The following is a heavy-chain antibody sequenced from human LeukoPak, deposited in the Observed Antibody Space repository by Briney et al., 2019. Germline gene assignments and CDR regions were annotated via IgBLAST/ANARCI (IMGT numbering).Heavy chain of an antibody. CDR2: IYSGGST. Sequence: GGSLRLSCAASGFTVSSNYMSWVRQAPGKGLEWVSVIYSGGSTYYADPVKGRFTISRDNSKNTLYLQMNSLRAEDTAVYYCARHHSFGELHLDYWGQGTLVTVSS. V-gene: IGHV3-53*01. D-gene: IGHD3-10*01. J-gene: IGHJ4*02. CDR1: GFTVSSNY. CDR3: ARHHSFGELHLDY.